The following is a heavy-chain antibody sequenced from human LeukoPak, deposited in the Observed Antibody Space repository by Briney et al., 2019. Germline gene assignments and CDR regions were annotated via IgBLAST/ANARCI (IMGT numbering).Heavy chain of an antibody. Sequence: GGSLRLSCAASGFTFSSYSMNWVRQAPGEGLEWVSCISSLSGTIYYADSVKGRFTISRDNAKNSLYLQMNSLRAEDTAVYYCARERTYYYGSGSSNWFDPWGQGTLVTVSS. CDR3: ARERTYYYGSGSSNWFDP. J-gene: IGHJ5*02. D-gene: IGHD3-10*01. CDR1: GFTFSSYS. V-gene: IGHV3-48*04. CDR2: ISSLSGTI.